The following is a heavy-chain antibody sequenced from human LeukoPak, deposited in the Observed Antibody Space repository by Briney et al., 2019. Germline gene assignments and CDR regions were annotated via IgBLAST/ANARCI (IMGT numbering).Heavy chain of an antibody. CDR1: GGSITSYY. J-gene: IGHJ5*02. CDR3: ARGILSRTTGPPTDRFDP. Sequence: SETLSPTCTVSGGSITSYYWNWIRQPPGKGLEWIGNIYYSGYTNYNPSLKSRVTISVDTSKNQFPLKLRSVTAADTAVYFCARGILSRTTGPPTDRFDPWGQGTLVTVSS. V-gene: IGHV4-59*01. CDR2: IYYSGYT. D-gene: IGHD1-1*01.